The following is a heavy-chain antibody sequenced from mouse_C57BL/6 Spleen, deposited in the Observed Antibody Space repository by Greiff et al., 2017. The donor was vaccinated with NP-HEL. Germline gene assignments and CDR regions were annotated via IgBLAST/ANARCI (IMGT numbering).Heavy chain of an antibody. J-gene: IGHJ3*01. Sequence: VKLMESGPGLVQPSQSLSITCTVSGFSLTSYGVHWVRQSPGKGLEWLGVIWSGGSTDYNAAFISRLSISKDNSKSQVFFKMNSLQADDTAIYYCARTGPSFAYWGQGTLVTVSA. CDR2: IWSGGST. V-gene: IGHV2-2*01. D-gene: IGHD6-1*01. CDR3: ARTGPSFAY. CDR1: GFSLTSYG.